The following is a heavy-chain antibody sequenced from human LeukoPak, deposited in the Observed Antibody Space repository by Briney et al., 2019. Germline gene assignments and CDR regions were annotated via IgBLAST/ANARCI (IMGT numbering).Heavy chain of an antibody. J-gene: IGHJ3*02. CDR2: IYPGDSDT. Sequence: GESLKISCKGSGYRFSSYWIGWVGQMPGKGLEWMGIIYPGDSDTRYSPSFQGQVTISADKSISTAYLQWSSLKASGTAMYYCARAQSPSSSGAFDIWGQGTMVTVSS. CDR1: GYRFSSYW. CDR3: ARAQSPSSSGAFDI. V-gene: IGHV5-51*01. D-gene: IGHD6-6*01.